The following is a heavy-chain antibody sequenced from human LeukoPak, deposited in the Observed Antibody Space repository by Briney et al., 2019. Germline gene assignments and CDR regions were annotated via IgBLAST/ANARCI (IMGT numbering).Heavy chain of an antibody. CDR1: GFTFSSYG. D-gene: IGHD6-13*01. CDR2: ISFDGSNE. CDR3: AKSGSSPPYYYYGMDV. Sequence: GGSLRLSCAASGFTFSSYGMHWVRQAPGKGLEWVAVISFDGSNEYYADSVKGRFTISRDNSKNSLYLHMNSLRAEDTAVYYCAKSGSSPPYYYYGMDVWGQGTTVTVSS. J-gene: IGHJ6*02. V-gene: IGHV3-30*18.